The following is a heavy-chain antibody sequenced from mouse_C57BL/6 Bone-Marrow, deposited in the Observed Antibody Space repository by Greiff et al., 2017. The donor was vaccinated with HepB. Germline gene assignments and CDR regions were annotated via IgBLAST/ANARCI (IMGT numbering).Heavy chain of an antibody. V-gene: IGHV1-7*01. CDR2: INPSSGYT. CDR1: GYTFTSYW. Sequence: VQLQQSGAELAKPGASVKLSCKASGYTFTSYWMHWVKQRPGQGLEWIGYINPSSGYTKYNQKFKDKATWTADKSSSTAYMQLSSLTYEDSAVYYCARLPWFAYWGQGTLVTVSA. CDR3: ARLPWFAY. J-gene: IGHJ3*01.